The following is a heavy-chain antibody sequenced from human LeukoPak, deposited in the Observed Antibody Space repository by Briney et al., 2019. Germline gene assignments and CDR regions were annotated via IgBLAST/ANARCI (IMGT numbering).Heavy chain of an antibody. CDR2: ISSSGSTI. D-gene: IGHD2-15*01. Sequence: GGSLRLSCAASGFTFSDYYMSWIRQAPGKGLEWVSYISSSGSTIYYADSVKGRFTISRDNSKNTLYLQMNSLRAEDTAVYYCAKSGGDCSGGSCYLIWFDPWGQGTLVTVSS. J-gene: IGHJ5*02. CDR1: GFTFSDYY. CDR3: AKSGGDCSGGSCYLIWFDP. V-gene: IGHV3-11*01.